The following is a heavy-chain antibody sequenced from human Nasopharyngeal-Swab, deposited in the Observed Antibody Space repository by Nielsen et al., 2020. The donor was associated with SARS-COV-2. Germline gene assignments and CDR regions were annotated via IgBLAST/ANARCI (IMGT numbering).Heavy chain of an antibody. Sequence: GGSLRRYWAASGFTFDTYAMHWVRKVEGKGLELVPSILGDGIATQYASSVKGRFTIPRDNSKNTLYLQMGSLRDEDMAVYYCTRDRDGGWSFDYWGQGTLVTVSS. J-gene: IGHJ4*02. D-gene: IGHD6-19*01. CDR2: ILGDGIAT. CDR1: GFTFDTYA. CDR3: TRDRDGGWSFDY. V-gene: IGHV3-64*01.